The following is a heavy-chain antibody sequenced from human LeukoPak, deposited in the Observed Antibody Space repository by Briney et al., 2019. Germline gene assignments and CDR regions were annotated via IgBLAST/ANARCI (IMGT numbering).Heavy chain of an antibody. Sequence: ASVKVSCKASGYTFTGYYMHWVRQAPGQGLEWMGRINPNSGGTNYAQKFQGRVTMTRDTSTSTVYMELSSLRSEDTAVYYCADSSGSLYLLYNWGQGTLVTVSS. D-gene: IGHD3-22*01. CDR1: GYTFTGYY. J-gene: IGHJ4*02. V-gene: IGHV1-2*06. CDR3: ADSSGSLYLLYN. CDR2: INPNSGGT.